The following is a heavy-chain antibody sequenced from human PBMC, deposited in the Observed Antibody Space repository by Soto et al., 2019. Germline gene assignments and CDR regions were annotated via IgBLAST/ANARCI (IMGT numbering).Heavy chain of an antibody. CDR1: GGSISSGGYY. D-gene: IGHD3-22*01. CDR3: ARRTTYYYDSSGYYPYHFDY. CDR2: IYYSGST. J-gene: IGHJ4*02. V-gene: IGHV4-31*03. Sequence: PSETLSLTCTVSGGSISSGGYYWSWIRQHPGKGLEWIGYIYYSGSTYYNPSLKSRVTISVDTSKNQFSLKLSSVNDADTAVYYCARRTTYYYDSSGYYPYHFDYWGQGTLVTVS.